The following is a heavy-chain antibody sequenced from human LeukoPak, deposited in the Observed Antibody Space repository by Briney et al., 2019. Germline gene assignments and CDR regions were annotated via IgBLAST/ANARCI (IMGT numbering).Heavy chain of an antibody. Sequence: GGSLRLSCAASGFTFSSYWMHWVRQAPGKGLVWVSRINSDGSSTNYADSEKGRFTISRGNAENTLYLQMNSLRAEDTAVYYCARKAAGLTFDYWGQGTLVTVSS. D-gene: IGHD6-13*01. CDR1: GFTFSSYW. V-gene: IGHV3-74*01. CDR2: INSDGSST. CDR3: ARKAAGLTFDY. J-gene: IGHJ4*02.